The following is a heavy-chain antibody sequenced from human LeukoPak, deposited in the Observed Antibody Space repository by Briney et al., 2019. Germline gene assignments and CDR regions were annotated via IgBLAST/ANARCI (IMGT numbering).Heavy chain of an antibody. CDR1: GFIFSHHG. V-gene: IGHV3-33*01. CDR2: IWSDGTNR. Sequence: GGSLRLPCAASGFIFSHHGMHWVRQAPGQGLEWVAVIWSDGTNRFYADSVKGRFTISRDNSQNTVFLQMDSLRVKDTAIYYCARDAQRGFDYSNSLKYWGHGTLVTVSS. D-gene: IGHD4-11*01. J-gene: IGHJ4*01. CDR3: ARDAQRGFDYSNSLKY.